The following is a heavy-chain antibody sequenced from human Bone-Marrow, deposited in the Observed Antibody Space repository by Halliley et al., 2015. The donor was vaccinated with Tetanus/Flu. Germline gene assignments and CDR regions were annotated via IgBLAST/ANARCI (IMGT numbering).Heavy chain of an antibody. Sequence: SLRLSCTASGFTFSSYGMNWVRQAPGKGLEWVSHIDSSGSGTWYADSVKGRFTVSRDNAKNSLSLQMKSLRVEDTAVYFCARQKESTASDYWGQGTLVTVSS. CDR1: GFTFSSYG. CDR3: ARQKESTASDY. CDR2: IDSSGSGT. J-gene: IGHJ4*02. V-gene: IGHV3-48*03. D-gene: IGHD1-1*01.